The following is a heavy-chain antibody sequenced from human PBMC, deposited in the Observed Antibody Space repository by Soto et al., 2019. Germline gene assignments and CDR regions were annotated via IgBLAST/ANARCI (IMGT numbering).Heavy chain of an antibody. CDR3: ARDLGSGYDPGDY. CDR2: IDPTDSYT. D-gene: IGHD5-12*01. J-gene: IGHJ4*02. V-gene: IGHV5-10-1*01. Sequence: GESLKISCQASGYGFTTYWISWVRQMPGKGLECMGRIDPTDSYTDYGPSFEGHVTMSVDKSTNTVYMELSGLESEDSAVYYCARDLGSGYDPGDYWGLGTLVTVSS. CDR1: GYGFTTYW.